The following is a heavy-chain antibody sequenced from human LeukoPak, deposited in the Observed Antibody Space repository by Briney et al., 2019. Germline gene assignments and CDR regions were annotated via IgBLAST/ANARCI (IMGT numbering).Heavy chain of an antibody. Sequence: PGESLKISCKGSGYTFSTYWIGWVRQTPGKGLEWMGLIYPDDSDTKYSPSFRGQVTISVDSSIRTAYLRWSSLRASDTAMYYCVRRDSSSWYHFDYWGQGTRVTVSS. CDR3: VRRDSSSWYHFDY. J-gene: IGHJ4*02. V-gene: IGHV5-51*01. CDR1: GYTFSTYW. D-gene: IGHD3-22*01. CDR2: IYPDDSDT.